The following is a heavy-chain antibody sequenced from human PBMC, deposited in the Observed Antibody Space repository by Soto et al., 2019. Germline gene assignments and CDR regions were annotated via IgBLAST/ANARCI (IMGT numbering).Heavy chain of an antibody. V-gene: IGHV1-18*01. J-gene: IGHJ5*02. Sequence: QVQLVQSGAEVKKPGASVKVSCKASGYTFTSYGISWVRQAPGQGLEWMGWISAYNGNTNYAQKLQGRVTMTTDTSTSTAYVKRRGLTSADTAVYSCARAYFTMLRGVILDPWGQGTLVTVSS. CDR3: ARAYFTMLRGVILDP. CDR2: ISAYNGNT. D-gene: IGHD3-10*01. CDR1: GYTFTSYG.